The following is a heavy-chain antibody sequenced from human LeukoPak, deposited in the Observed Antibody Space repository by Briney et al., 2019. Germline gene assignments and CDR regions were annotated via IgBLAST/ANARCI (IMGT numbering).Heavy chain of an antibody. CDR3: AKEWSYYGGNSGSFDY. CDR2: ISGSGGST. Sequence: GGSLRLSCAASGFTFSSYAMSWVRQAPGKGLEWVSAISGSGGSTYYADSVKGRFTFSRDNSKNTLYLQMNSLRAEDTAVYYCAKEWSYYGGNSGSFDYWGQGTLVTVSS. D-gene: IGHD4-23*01. J-gene: IGHJ4*02. CDR1: GFTFSSYA. V-gene: IGHV3-23*01.